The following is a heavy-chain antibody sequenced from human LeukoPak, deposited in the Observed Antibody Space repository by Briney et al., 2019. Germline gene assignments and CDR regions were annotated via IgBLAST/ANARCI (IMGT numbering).Heavy chain of an antibody. CDR1: GGSISDHY. V-gene: IGHV4-34*01. CDR3: ARGPPYIVVVTAIGFFDY. D-gene: IGHD2-21*02. J-gene: IGHJ4*02. CDR2: INHSGGT. Sequence: SETLSLTCAVYGGSISDHYWSWIRQPLGKGLEWIGEINHSGGTNYNPSLKSPVTISVDTSKNQFSLKLSSVTAADTAVYYCARGPPYIVVVTAIGFFDYRGQGTLVTVSS.